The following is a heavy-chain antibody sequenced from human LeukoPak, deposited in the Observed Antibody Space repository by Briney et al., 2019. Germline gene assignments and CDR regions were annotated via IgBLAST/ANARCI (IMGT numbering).Heavy chain of an antibody. CDR3: ARVSKQQLARVAFDT. CDR2: INPNSGGT. J-gene: IGHJ3*02. Sequence: ASVKVSCKASGYTFTGYYMHWVRQAPGQGLEWMGWINPNSGGTNYAQKFQGRVTMTRDTSISTAYMELSRLRSDDTAVYYCARVSKQQLARVAFDTWGQGTMVTVSS. D-gene: IGHD6-13*01. V-gene: IGHV1-2*02. CDR1: GYTFTGYY.